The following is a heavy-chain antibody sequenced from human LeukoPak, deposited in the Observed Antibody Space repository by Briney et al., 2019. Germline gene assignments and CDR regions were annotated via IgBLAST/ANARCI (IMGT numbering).Heavy chain of an antibody. CDR3: ASGGIYYGAAFDF. CDR2: IIPIFGTA. D-gene: IGHD1-26*01. V-gene: IGHV1-69*06. J-gene: IGHJ4*02. CDR1: GGTFSSYA. Sequence: SVKVSCKASGGTFSSYAISWVRQAPGQGLEWMGGIIPIFGTANYAQKFQGRVTITADKSTSTAYMELSSLRSEDTAVYYCASGGIYYGAAFDFWGQGTLVTVSS.